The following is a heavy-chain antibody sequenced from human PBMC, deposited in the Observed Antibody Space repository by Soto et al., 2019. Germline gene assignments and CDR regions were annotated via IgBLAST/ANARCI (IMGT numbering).Heavy chain of an antibody. CDR1: GYTFTGYY. CDR3: ARDGGEYGDYDY. D-gene: IGHD4-17*01. CDR2: INSRTGVT. Sequence: QVQLVQSGTEVKMPGASVKVSCKASGYTFTGYYMHWVRQVPGQGLEWMGWINSRTGVTNYAQKCQGWVTMTRATSISTAYMEVSRLKSDDTAVYYCARDGGEYGDYDYWGQGTLVTVSS. V-gene: IGHV1-2*04. J-gene: IGHJ4*02.